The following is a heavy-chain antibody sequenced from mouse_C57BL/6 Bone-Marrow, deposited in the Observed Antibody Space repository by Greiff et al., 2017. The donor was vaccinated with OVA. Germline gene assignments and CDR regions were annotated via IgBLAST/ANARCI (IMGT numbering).Heavy chain of an antibody. CDR3: AITTVGYFDV. V-gene: IGHV1-69*01. Sequence: QVQLQQPGAELVMPGASVKLSCKASGYTFTSYWMHWVKQRPGQGLAWIGEIDPSDSYTNYNQKFKGKSTLTVDKSSSTAYMQLSSLTSEDSAVYYCAITTVGYFDVWGTGTTVTVSS. CDR1: GYTFTSYW. J-gene: IGHJ1*03. CDR2: IDPSDSYT. D-gene: IGHD1-1*01.